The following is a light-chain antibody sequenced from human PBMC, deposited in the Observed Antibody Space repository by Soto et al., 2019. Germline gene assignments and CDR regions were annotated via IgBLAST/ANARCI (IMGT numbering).Light chain of an antibody. V-gene: IGKV1-8*01. J-gene: IGKJ5*01. CDR2: AAS. CDR1: QGISSY. CDR3: QQYYSYTPVT. Sequence: AIRMTQSPSSFSASTGDRVTSTCRASQGISSYLACYQQKPGKAPKLLIYAASTLQSGVPSRFSGSGSWTDFTLTLSCLQSEDFATYYYQQYYSYTPVTFGQGTRLEIQ.